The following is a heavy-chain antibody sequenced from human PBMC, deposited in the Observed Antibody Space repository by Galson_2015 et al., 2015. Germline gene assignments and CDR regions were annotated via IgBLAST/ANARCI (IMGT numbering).Heavy chain of an antibody. CDR2: ISYDGSNK. D-gene: IGHD3-10*01. CDR3: AREGLWWFGELSSFDY. Sequence: SLRLSCAASGFTFSSYAMHWVRQAPGKGLEWVAVISYDGSNKYYADSVKGRFTISRDNSMNTLYLQMNSLRAEDTAVYYCAREGLWWFGELSSFDYWGQGTLVTVSS. V-gene: IGHV3-30-3*01. CDR1: GFTFSSYA. J-gene: IGHJ4*02.